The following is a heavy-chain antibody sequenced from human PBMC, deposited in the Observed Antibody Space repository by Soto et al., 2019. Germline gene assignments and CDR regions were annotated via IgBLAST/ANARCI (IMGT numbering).Heavy chain of an antibody. CDR1: GYTFSSYA. V-gene: IGHV1-3*01. CDR2: INAGYGNT. D-gene: IGHD7-27*01. CDR3: ARDTGDGTFDF. Sequence: ASVKVSYKASGYTFSSYAMHWIRQAPGQRLEWMGWINAGYGNTKSSQKFQDRVTISRDTSASTAYMELTRLRSEDTAVYYCARDTGDGTFDFWGQGTMVTVSS. J-gene: IGHJ4*02.